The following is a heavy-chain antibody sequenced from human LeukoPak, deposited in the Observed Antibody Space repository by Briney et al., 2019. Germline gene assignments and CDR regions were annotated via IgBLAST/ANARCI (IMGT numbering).Heavy chain of an antibody. CDR3: ARVRMVRGVITGINDY. CDR2: IYHSGST. V-gene: IGHV4-30-2*01. D-gene: IGHD3-10*01. CDR1: GGSISSGGYY. J-gene: IGHJ4*02. Sequence: SGTLSLTCAVSGGSISSGGYYWSWIRQPPGKGLEWIGYIYHSGSTYYNPSLKSRVTISVDRSKNQFSLKLSSVTAADTAVYYCARVRMVRGVITGINDYWGQGTLVTVSS.